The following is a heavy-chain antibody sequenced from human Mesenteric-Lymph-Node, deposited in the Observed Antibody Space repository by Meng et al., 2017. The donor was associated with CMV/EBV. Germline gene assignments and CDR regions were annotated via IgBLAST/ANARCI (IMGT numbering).Heavy chain of an antibody. CDR2: ISYDGSNK. Sequence: SCKASGFTFSSYAMHWVRQAPGKGLEWVAVISYDGSNKYYADSVKGRFTISRDNSKNTLYLQMNSLRAEDTAVYYCARVGGYSYDYYYGMDVWGQGTTVTVSS. J-gene: IGHJ6*02. CDR3: ARVGGYSYDYYYGMDV. V-gene: IGHV3-30*04. D-gene: IGHD5-18*01. CDR1: GFTFSSYA.